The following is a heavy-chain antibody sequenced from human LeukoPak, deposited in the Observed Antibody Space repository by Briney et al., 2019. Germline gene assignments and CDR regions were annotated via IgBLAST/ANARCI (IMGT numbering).Heavy chain of an antibody. CDR2: ISGSGGAGT. Sequence: GGSLRLSCAGSGFTFSSYAMSWVRQAPGKGLEWVSTISGSGGAGTYYADSVKGRFTVSRDNSRNTLYLPMSSLRAEDTAVYYCVKDRGGSPFYGMDVWGQGTTVTVSS. CDR1: GFTFSSYA. D-gene: IGHD1-26*01. V-gene: IGHV3-23*01. J-gene: IGHJ6*02. CDR3: VKDRGGSPFYGMDV.